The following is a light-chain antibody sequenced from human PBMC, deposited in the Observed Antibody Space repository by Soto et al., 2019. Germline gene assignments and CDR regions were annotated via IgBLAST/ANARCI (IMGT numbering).Light chain of an antibody. J-gene: IGLJ2*01. CDR3: SSYAGRNNLV. V-gene: IGLV2-8*01. Sequence: QSALTQPPSASGSPGQSVTISCTGTSSDVGGYNYVSWYQQHPGKAPKLMIYEVTKRPSWVPDRFSGSKSGNTASLTVSGLQAEDEAYYYCSSYAGRNNLVFGGGTKLTVL. CDR2: EVT. CDR1: SSDVGGYNY.